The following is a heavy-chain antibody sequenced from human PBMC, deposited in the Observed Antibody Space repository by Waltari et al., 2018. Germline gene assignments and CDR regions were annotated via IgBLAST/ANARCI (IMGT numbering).Heavy chain of an antibody. V-gene: IGHV1-3*01. J-gene: IGHJ4*02. CDR3: ATRHLLQGLVETAY. Sequence: QVQVLQSGAEVKKPGASVKISCQVSGYHFTNFAVHWVRLAPGQKFEWLGWVNVGVCRTKTSQKFNDRLTFTKDTSATTVYMELRGLTSQDTAVYYCATRHLLQGLVETAYWGQGTQVNVST. CDR2: VNVGVCRT. D-gene: IGHD1-26*01. CDR1: GYHFTNFA.